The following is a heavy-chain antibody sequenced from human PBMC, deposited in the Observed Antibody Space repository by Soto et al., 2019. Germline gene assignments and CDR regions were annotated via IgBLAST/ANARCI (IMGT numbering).Heavy chain of an antibody. D-gene: IGHD3-9*01. CDR1: GFTFSSYW. J-gene: IGHJ4*02. V-gene: IGHV3-74*01. CDR3: AREDILGVRSFDY. CDR2: INGEGTGT. Sequence: GGSLRLSCAASGFTFSSYWMHWVRQVPGKGLVWVSRINGEGTGTIYAESVKGRFTASRDNARNSQYLQMNSLRDEDTAVYYCAREDILGVRSFDYWGQGTLVTVSS.